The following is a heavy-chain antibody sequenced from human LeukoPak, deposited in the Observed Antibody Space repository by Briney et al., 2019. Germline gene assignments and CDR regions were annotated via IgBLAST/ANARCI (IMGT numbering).Heavy chain of an antibody. V-gene: IGHV4-4*02. D-gene: IGHD3-10*01. CDR3: ARGSLEWPFDY. J-gene: IGHJ4*02. CDR1: GGSISSGNW. Sequence: SETLSLTCTISGGSISSGNWWSWVRQPPGKGLEWIGEIYHSGSTNYNPSLKSRVTISVDKSKNQFSLKLSSVTAADTAVYYCARGSLEWPFDYWGQGTLVTVSS. CDR2: IYHSGST.